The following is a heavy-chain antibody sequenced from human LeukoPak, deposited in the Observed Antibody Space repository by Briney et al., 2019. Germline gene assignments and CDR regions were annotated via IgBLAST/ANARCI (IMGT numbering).Heavy chain of an antibody. CDR3: STVYGGSDFASDI. CDR1: GFIIVNAW. Sequence: KPGGSLRLSCAPSGFIIVNAWMNWVRQAPGKGLEWVGRIKSKADGGTTDYAAPVKGRFTISRDGSALYLQMNSLRTEDTAVYYCSTVYGGSDFASDIWGQGTTVTVSS. CDR2: IKSKADGGTT. V-gene: IGHV3-15*01. J-gene: IGHJ3*02. D-gene: IGHD1-26*01.